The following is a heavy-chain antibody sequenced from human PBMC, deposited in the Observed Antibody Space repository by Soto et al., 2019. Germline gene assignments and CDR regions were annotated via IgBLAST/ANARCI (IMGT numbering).Heavy chain of an antibody. CDR2: VKSKSDGATT. D-gene: IGHD1-26*01. J-gene: IGHJ4*02. Sequence: LRLSCAASGFTFSNVWMSWVRQAPGKGLEWVGRVKSKSDGATTDYAAPVKGRFTVSRDDSQNTLSLQMDSLKTEDTAVYFCTTAAGGMWGADYWGQGTPVTVSS. CDR1: GFTFSNVW. CDR3: TTAAGGMWGADY. V-gene: IGHV3-15*01.